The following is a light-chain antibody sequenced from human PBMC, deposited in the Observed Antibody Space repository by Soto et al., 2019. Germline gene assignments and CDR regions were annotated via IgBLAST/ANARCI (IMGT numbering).Light chain of an antibody. J-gene: IGKJ1*01. Sequence: EIVLTQSPGTLSLSPGERAQLSCRGRQSVSSNFLAWYQQKPGQDPRLLIYGASNRATGIPDRFSGSGSGTDFTLTISGLEPEDFAVYYCQQYDTSPRTCGQGTKV. CDR1: QSVSSNF. CDR3: QQYDTSPRT. V-gene: IGKV3-20*01. CDR2: GAS.